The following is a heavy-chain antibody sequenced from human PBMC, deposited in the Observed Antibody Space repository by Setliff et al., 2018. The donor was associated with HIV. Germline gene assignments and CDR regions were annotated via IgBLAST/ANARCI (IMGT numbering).Heavy chain of an antibody. CDR1: GGSISSDY. V-gene: IGHV4-59*01. D-gene: IGHD3-22*01. CDR3: ARSRTSSGYYGVTGYGMDV. CDR2: IYYSGST. J-gene: IGHJ6*02. Sequence: SETLSLTCTVSGGSISSDYWSWIRQPPGKGLEWIGYIYYSGSTNYNPSLKSRVTISVATSKNQLSLKLNSVTTADTAVCYCARSRTSSGYYGVTGYGMDVWGQGTTVTVSS.